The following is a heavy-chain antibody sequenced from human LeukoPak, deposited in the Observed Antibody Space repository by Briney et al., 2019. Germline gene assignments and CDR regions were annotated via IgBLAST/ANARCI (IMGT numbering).Heavy chain of an antibody. V-gene: IGHV4-39*01. CDR1: GXSLNSPNDY. Sequence: SETLSLTWIVSGXSLNSPNDYWGWIRQPPGKGLEWIGTIYCSGTTYYNPSLKSRLTISVDTSKNQFSLKLTSVTAADTAVYYCARHDYYGSLNWFDPWGQGTLITVSS. CDR3: ARHDYYGSLNWFDP. D-gene: IGHD3-10*01. J-gene: IGHJ5*02. CDR2: IYCSGTT.